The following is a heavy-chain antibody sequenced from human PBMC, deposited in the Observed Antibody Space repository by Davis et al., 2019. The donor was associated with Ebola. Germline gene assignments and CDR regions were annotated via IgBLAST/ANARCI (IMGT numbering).Heavy chain of an antibody. CDR1: GGSISSSSYY. CDR2: IYYSGST. D-gene: IGHD4-17*01. CDR3: ARATVTTLFDY. V-gene: IGHV4-39*01. Sequence: SETLSLTCTVSGGSISSSSYYWGWIRQPPGKGLEWIGSIYYSGSTYYNPSLKSRVTISVDTSKNQFSLKLSSVTAADTAVYYCARATVTTLFDYWGQGTLVTVSS. J-gene: IGHJ4*02.